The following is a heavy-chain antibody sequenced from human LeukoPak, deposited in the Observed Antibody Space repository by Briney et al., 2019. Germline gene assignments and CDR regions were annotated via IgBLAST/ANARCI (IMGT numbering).Heavy chain of an antibody. CDR1: GYTLTELS. V-gene: IGHV1-24*01. CDR2: FDPEDGET. Sequence: ASVKVSCKVSGYTLTELSMHWVRQAPGKGLEWMGGFDPEDGETIYAQKFQGRVTMTEDTSTDTAYMELSSLRSEDTAVYYCATLTPFSGEWDQRDYWGQGTLVTVSS. D-gene: IGHD3-10*01. CDR3: ATLTPFSGEWDQRDY. J-gene: IGHJ4*02.